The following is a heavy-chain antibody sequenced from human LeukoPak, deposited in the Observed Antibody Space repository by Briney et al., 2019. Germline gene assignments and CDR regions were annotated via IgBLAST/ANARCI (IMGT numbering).Heavy chain of an antibody. Sequence: GGSLRLSCAASGFTFSSYAMHWVRQAPGKGLEWVAVISYDGSNKYYADSVKGRFTISRDNSKNTLYLQMNSLRAEDTAVYYCAKDKGANPFGVVNNYYYYYYMDVGGKGTTVTVSS. D-gene: IGHD3-3*01. CDR1: GFTFSSYA. J-gene: IGHJ6*03. CDR2: ISYDGSNK. CDR3: AKDKGANPFGVVNNYYYYYYMDV. V-gene: IGHV3-30-3*01.